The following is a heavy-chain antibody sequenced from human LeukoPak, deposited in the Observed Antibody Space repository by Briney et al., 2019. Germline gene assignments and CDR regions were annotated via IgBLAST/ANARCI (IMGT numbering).Heavy chain of an antibody. D-gene: IGHD3-3*01. V-gene: IGHV4-34*01. CDR1: GGSFSGYY. J-gene: IGHJ3*02. CDR2: INHSGST. Sequence: KPSETLSLTCAVYGGSFSGYYWSWIRQPPGKGLEWIGKINHSGSTNYSPSLKGRLTISVDTSKNQFSLKLSSVTAADTAVYYCASNGFWVPDAFDIWGQGTMVTVSS. CDR3: ASNGFWVPDAFDI.